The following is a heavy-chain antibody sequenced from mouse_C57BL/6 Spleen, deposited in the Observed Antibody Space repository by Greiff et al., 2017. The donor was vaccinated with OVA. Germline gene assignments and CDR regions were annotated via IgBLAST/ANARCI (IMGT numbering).Heavy chain of an antibody. D-gene: IGHD2-3*01. Sequence: QVQLKASGPELVKPGASVKISCKASGYAFSSSWMNWVKQRPGKGPEWIGRIYPGDGDTNYNGKFKGKATLTADKSSRPAHMQLGSLTSEDSAVYFCARLGDGFDVWGTGTTVTVSS. V-gene: IGHV1-82*01. CDR1: GYAFSSSW. J-gene: IGHJ1*03. CDR3: ARLGDGFDV. CDR2: IYPGDGDT.